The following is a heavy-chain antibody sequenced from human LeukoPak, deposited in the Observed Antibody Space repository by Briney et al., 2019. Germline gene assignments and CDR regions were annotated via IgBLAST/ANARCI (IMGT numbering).Heavy chain of an antibody. CDR3: ARELRGYSWPYCSGGSCYSFGGMDV. CDR1: GFTFSSYG. D-gene: IGHD2-15*01. Sequence: GGSLRLSCAASGFTFSSYGMHWVRQAPGKGLEWVAVIWYDGSNKYYAGSVKGRFTISRDNSKNTLYLQMNSLRAGDTAVYYCARELRGYSWPYCSGGSCYSFGGMDVWGQGTTVTVSS. J-gene: IGHJ6*02. CDR2: IWYDGSNK. V-gene: IGHV3-33*01.